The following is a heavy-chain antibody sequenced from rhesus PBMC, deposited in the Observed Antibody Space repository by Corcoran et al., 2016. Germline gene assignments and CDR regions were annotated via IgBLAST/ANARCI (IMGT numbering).Heavy chain of an antibody. J-gene: IGHJ4*01. V-gene: IGHV4S12*01. CDR3: ARNLGY. CDR2: IYSNSDST. CDR1: GGSISRGYYY. Sequence: QVQLQESGPGMVKPSATLSLTCAVSGGSISRGYYYWTWLRQSPGEGLEWVGGIYSNSDSTTYNPSLKSRVIISKDASENQFSLRLNSVTAADTAVYFCARNLGYWGQGVLVTVSS.